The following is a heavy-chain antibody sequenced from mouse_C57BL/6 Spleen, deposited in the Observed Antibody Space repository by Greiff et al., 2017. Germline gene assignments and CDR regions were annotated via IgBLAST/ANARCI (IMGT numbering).Heavy chain of an antibody. Sequence: QVQLQQPGPELVKPGASVKMSCKASGYTFTSYWITWVKQRPGQGLEWIGDIYPGSGGTNYNEKFKSKATLTVDTSSSAAYMQLSSLTSEDSAVYYCARSHTTKWYFDVWGTGTTVTVSS. V-gene: IGHV1-55*01. CDR3: ARSHTTKWYFDV. D-gene: IGHD1-1*01. CDR2: IYPGSGGT. CDR1: GYTFTSYW. J-gene: IGHJ1*03.